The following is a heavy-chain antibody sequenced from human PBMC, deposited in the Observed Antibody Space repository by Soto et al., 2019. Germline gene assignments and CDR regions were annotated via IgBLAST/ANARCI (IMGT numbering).Heavy chain of an antibody. CDR3: ATVVGAVPY. CDR2: LSLYNAKT. V-gene: IGHV1-18*01. D-gene: IGHD2-15*01. Sequence: GSVKVSCKTSGYTFTSYSLSWVRQAPGQGLEWMGWLSLYNAKTDYAHNFQGRVTVTTDTPTDTAYMELRSLRSDDTAVYYCATVVGAVPYWGQGTLVTVSS. J-gene: IGHJ4*02. CDR1: GYTFTSYS.